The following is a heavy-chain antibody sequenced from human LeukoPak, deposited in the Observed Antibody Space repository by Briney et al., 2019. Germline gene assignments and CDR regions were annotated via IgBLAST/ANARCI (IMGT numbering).Heavy chain of an antibody. CDR1: GGSFSGYY. V-gene: IGHV4-34*01. Sequence: SETLSLTCAVYGGSFSGYYWSWIRQPPGTGLEWIGEINHSGSTNYNPSLKSRVTISIDTSKNQFSLKLSSMTAADTAVYYCARGGYCSGGSCYPLNWFDPWGQGTLVTVSS. D-gene: IGHD2-15*01. J-gene: IGHJ5*02. CDR2: INHSGST. CDR3: ARGGYCSGGSCYPLNWFDP.